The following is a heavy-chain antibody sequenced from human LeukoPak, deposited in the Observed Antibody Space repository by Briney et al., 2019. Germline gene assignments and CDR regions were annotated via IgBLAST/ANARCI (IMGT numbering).Heavy chain of an antibody. J-gene: IGHJ1*01. CDR2: INSDESST. V-gene: IGHV3-74*01. D-gene: IGHD6-13*01. CDR3: ARGSSTSTTTPFQH. Sequence: GGSLRLSCAASGFTFSSFWMHWVRQTPGKGLVWVSRINSDESSTSYADSVKGRFTISRDNAKNTLYLQINSLRAEDTAVYYCARGSSTSTTTPFQHWGQGTLVTVSS. CDR1: GFTFSSFW.